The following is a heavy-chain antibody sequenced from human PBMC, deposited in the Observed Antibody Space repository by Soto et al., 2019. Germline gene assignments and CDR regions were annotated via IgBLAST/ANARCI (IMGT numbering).Heavy chain of an antibody. V-gene: IGHV4-34*01. CDR1: GGSFSGYY. CDR2: INHSGST. Sequence: QVQLQQWGAGLLKPSETLSLTCAVSGGSFSGYYWTWIRQPPGKGLEWSGEINHSGSTTNNPSPKMRVTISVDAPKNQFSLKVSSVTAAHTAVYYCARLHLPDTFHYSGMDVWGQGATVTVSS. J-gene: IGHJ6*02. CDR3: ARLHLPDTFHYSGMDV. D-gene: IGHD2-2*01.